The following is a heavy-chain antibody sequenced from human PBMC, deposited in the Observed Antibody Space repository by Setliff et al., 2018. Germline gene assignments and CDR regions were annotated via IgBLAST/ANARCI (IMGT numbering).Heavy chain of an antibody. CDR1: GFSFSSYA. CDR2: TSGGGGFST. CDR3: AKDRVNDGIWEFDS. Sequence: PGGSLRLSCAASGFSFSSYAMSWVRQAPGKWLEWVSTTSGGGGFSTYYADSAKGRFTISRDNSRNTISLQINDVRVEDTATYYCAKDRVNDGIWEFDSWGQGLLVTVSS. J-gene: IGHJ4*02. V-gene: IGHV3-23*01. D-gene: IGHD1-20*01.